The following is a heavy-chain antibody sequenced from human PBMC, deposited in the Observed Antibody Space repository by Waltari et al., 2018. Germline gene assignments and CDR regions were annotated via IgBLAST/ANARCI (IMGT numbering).Heavy chain of an antibody. CDR1: GFTFSNYW. D-gene: IGHD6-19*01. J-gene: IGHJ4*02. CDR2: IRSDGSIT. CDR3: ARERSVASDY. V-gene: IGHV3-74*01. Sequence: EVQLVESGGGLVQPGGSLRLSCAASGFTFSNYWMHGVRQAPGKGLLWVSRIRSDGSITTYADSVKGRFTISRDNAKNTLYLQMNSLRTEDTAVYYCARERSVASDYWGQGTLVTVSS.